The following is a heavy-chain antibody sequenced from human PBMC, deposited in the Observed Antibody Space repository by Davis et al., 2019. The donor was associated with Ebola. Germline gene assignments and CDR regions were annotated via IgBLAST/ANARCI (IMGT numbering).Heavy chain of an antibody. CDR2: IYYTGST. J-gene: IGHJ4*02. Sequence: MPSETLSLTCTVSGDSISAYYWSWIRQPPGKGLEWIGNIYYTGSTNYNPSLRGRVTMSVDTSQNQFSLKLTSVTAADTAVYYCARDRRDGYNYHFDYWGQGTLVTVSS. D-gene: IGHD5-24*01. CDR1: GDSISAYY. CDR3: ARDRRDGYNYHFDY. V-gene: IGHV4-59*01.